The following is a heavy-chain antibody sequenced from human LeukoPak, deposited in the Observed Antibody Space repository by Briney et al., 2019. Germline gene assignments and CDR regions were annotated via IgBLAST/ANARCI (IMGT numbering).Heavy chain of an antibody. CDR2: ISGSGGST. CDR1: GFTFSSQG. J-gene: IGHJ4*02. V-gene: IGHV3-23*01. Sequence: GGSLRLSCAASGFTFSSQGMHWVRQAPGKGLEWVSAISGSGGSTYYADSVKGRFTISRDNSKNTLYLQMNSLRAENTAVYYCAKDIKGVGAFDYWGQGTLVTVSS. CDR3: AKDIKGVGAFDY. D-gene: IGHD1-26*01.